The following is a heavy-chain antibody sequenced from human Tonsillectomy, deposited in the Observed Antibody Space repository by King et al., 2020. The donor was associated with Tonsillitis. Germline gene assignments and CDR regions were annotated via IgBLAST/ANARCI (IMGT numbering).Heavy chain of an antibody. J-gene: IGHJ4*02. Sequence: EVQLVQSGAEVKKPGESLKISCKGSGFSFTSYWIAWVRQMPGKGLEWMGIIYPGDSDTKYSPSFQGQVTISAEKSISTAYLQWSILKASDTAMYYWWRGSTYYDFWSGQIWGYWGQGTLVTVSS. CDR3: WRGSTYYDFWSGQIWGY. CDR2: IYPGDSDT. V-gene: IGHV5-51*01. CDR1: GFSFTSYW. D-gene: IGHD3-3*01.